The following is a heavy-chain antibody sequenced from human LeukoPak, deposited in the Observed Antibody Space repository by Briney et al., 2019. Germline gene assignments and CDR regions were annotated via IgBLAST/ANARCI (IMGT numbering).Heavy chain of an antibody. Sequence: PGGSLRLSCQVSGFILSTHWMGWVRQAPGKGLEWVACIKEDGSEKYYVNSVKGRFTISRDNVKNSIYLQMNSLRGEDTAVYYCVRDGRWPLVGDFWGQGTLVAVSS. V-gene: IGHV3-7*01. D-gene: IGHD4-23*01. CDR2: IKEDGSEK. J-gene: IGHJ4*02. CDR3: VRDGRWPLVGDF. CDR1: GFILSTHW.